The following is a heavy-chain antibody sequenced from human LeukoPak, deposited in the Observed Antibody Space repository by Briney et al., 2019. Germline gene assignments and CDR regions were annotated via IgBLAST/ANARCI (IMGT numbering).Heavy chain of an antibody. D-gene: IGHD2-2*01. CDR2: IYYSGST. V-gene: IGHV4-59*01. CDR3: ARGTATLDY. Sequence: SETLSLTCIVSGGSISSYYWSWIRQPPGKGLEWIGYIYYSGSTNYNPSLKSRVTISVDTSKNQFSLKLSSVTAADTAVYYCARGTATLDYWGQGTLVTVSS. J-gene: IGHJ4*02. CDR1: GGSISSYY.